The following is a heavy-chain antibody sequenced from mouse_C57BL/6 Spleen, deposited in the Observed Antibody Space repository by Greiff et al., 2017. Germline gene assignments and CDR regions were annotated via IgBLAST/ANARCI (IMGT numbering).Heavy chain of an antibody. J-gene: IGHJ3*01. Sequence: VQLQQPGAELVMPGASVKLSCKASGYTFTSYWMHWVKQRPGQGLEWIGEIDPSDSYTNYNQKFKGKSTLTVDKSSSTAYMQLSSLTSEDSAVYYCAWGRGFAYWGQGTLVTVSA. CDR2: IDPSDSYT. CDR1: GYTFTSYW. V-gene: IGHV1-69*01. CDR3: AWGRGFAY. D-gene: IGHD3-3*01.